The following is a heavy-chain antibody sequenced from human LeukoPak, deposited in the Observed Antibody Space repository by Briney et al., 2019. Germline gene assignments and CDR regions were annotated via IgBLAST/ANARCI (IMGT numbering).Heavy chain of an antibody. D-gene: IGHD6-19*01. J-gene: IGHJ4*02. Sequence: AETLSLTCTVSGGSISSYDWSWIRQPAGKGLEWNGRIYTSGSTNYNPSLKNRVTMSVDTSKNQFPLKLSSVTAADTAVYYCAGSAKGTWLLYWGQGTLVTVSS. CDR1: GGSISSYD. CDR2: IYTSGST. V-gene: IGHV4-4*07. CDR3: AGSAKGTWLLY.